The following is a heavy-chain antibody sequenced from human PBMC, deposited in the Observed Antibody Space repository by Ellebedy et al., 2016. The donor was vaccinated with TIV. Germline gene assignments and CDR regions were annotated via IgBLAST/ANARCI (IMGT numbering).Heavy chain of an antibody. CDR2: LTASGDST. J-gene: IGHJ4*02. Sequence: GESLKISCAVSGLTFSSHGMSWVRRAPGKGLEWVSGLTASGDSTYYADSVKGRFTISRDNAKNMLYLQMCSLRAEDTAVYYCATGRQQLVPYHFDYWGQGTLVTVSS. CDR1: GLTFSSHG. V-gene: IGHV3-23*01. D-gene: IGHD6-13*01. CDR3: ATGRQQLVPYHFDY.